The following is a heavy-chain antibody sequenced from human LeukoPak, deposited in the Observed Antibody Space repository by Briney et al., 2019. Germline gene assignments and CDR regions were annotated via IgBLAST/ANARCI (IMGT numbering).Heavy chain of an antibody. CDR1: GYTFTSYD. J-gene: IGHJ6*03. V-gene: IGHV1-8*01. D-gene: IGHD3-10*01. Sequence: GASVKVSCKASGYTFTSYDINCVRQATGQGLEWMGWMNPNSGNTGYAQKFQGRVTMTRNTSISTAYMELSSLRSEDTAVYYCARVSVAMVRGVALSNYYYYMDVWGKGTTVTVSS. CDR3: ARVSVAMVRGVALSNYYYYMDV. CDR2: MNPNSGNT.